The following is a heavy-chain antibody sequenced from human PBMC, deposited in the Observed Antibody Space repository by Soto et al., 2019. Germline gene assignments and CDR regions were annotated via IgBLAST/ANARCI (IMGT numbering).Heavy chain of an antibody. CDR2: IYPGDSDT. CDR3: ARHVYDYVWGSYRYRNWFDP. Sequence: PGESLKISCKGSGYSFTSYWIGWVRQMPGKGLEWMGIIYPGDSDTRYSPSLQGQVTISADKSISTAYLQWSSLKASDTAMYYCARHVYDYVWGSYRYRNWFDPWGQGTLVTVSS. J-gene: IGHJ5*02. CDR1: GYSFTSYW. D-gene: IGHD3-16*02. V-gene: IGHV5-51*01.